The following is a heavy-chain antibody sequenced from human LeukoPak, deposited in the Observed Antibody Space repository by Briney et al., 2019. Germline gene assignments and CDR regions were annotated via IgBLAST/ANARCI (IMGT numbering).Heavy chain of an antibody. CDR3: ARDRDQLLPSYYMDV. CDR1: GFTFSSYA. D-gene: IGHD2-2*01. J-gene: IGHJ6*03. V-gene: IGHV3-30-3*01. CDR2: ISYDGSNK. Sequence: GGSLRLSCAASGFTFSSYAMHWVRQAPGKGLEWVAVISYDGSNKYYADSVKGRFTISRDNSKSTLYLQVNSLRAEDTAVYYCARDRDQLLPSYYMDVWGKGTTVTVSS.